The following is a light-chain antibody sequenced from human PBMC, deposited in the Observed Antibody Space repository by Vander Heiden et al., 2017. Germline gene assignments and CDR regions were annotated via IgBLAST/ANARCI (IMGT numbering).Light chain of an antibody. Sequence: DIQMTQSPSSLSASVGDRVTITCQASQDISNYLNWYQQKPGKAPKLLIYDASNLETGVPSTFSGSGSGTDFTFTIISLQPEDIATYYCQQEDNLPLTFGQGTKLEIK. CDR1: QDISNY. CDR3: QQEDNLPLT. V-gene: IGKV1-33*01. J-gene: IGKJ2*01. CDR2: DAS.